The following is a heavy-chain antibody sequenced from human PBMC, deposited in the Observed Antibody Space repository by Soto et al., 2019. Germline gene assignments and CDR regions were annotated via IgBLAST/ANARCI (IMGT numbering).Heavy chain of an antibody. CDR1: AFTFSSYA. D-gene: IGHD3-22*01. CDR2: ISSSGAST. Sequence: GGSRRLSWPASAFTFSSYAMTWVRQSPGKGLEWVSTISSSGASTYYADSVKGRFTISRDNSKNTLYLQMNSLRAEDTAVYYCAKTSNGYPYYFDYWGQGALVTVSS. CDR3: AKTSNGYPYYFDY. V-gene: IGHV3-23*01. J-gene: IGHJ4*02.